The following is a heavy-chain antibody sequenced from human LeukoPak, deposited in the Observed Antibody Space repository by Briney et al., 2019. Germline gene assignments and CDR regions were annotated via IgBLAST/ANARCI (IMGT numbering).Heavy chain of an antibody. CDR3: ASYYYYYGMDV. V-gene: IGHV4-34*01. Sequence: SETLSLTCAVYGGSFSGYYWSWIRQPPGKGLEWIGEINHSGSTNYNPSLKSRATISVDTSKNQFSLKLSSVTAADTAVYYCASYYYYYGMDVWGQGTTVTVSS. J-gene: IGHJ6*02. CDR1: GGSFSGYY. CDR2: INHSGST.